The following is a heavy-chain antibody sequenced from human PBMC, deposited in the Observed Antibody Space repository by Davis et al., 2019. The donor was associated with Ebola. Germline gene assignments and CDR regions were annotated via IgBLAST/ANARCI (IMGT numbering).Heavy chain of an antibody. CDR1: GFTFSDSP. V-gene: IGHV3-73*01. CDR2: VREKAKNYVT. CDR3: TRQPVGTGTTDR. J-gene: IGHJ5*02. D-gene: IGHD1-1*01. Sequence: GESLKISCAASGFTFSDSPIHWVRQASGKGLEWVGRVREKAKNYVTGYAASVKGRFIISRDDSKNTAYLQMNSLTTEDTAVYFCTRQPVGTGTTDRWGQGTRVTVSS.